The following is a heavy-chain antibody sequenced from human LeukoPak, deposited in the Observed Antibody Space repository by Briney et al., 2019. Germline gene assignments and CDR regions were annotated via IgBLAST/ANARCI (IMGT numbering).Heavy chain of an antibody. CDR3: ARATLLGGYYYYGMDV. CDR2: IYYSGST. V-gene: IGHV4-59*01. CDR1: GGSISSYY. J-gene: IGHJ6*02. D-gene: IGHD2-15*01. Sequence: KPSETLSLTCTVSGGSISSYYWSWIRQPPGKGLEWIGYIYYSGSTNYNPSLKSRVTISVDTSKNQFSLKLSSVTAADTAVYYCARATLLGGYYYYGMDVWGQGTTVTVSS.